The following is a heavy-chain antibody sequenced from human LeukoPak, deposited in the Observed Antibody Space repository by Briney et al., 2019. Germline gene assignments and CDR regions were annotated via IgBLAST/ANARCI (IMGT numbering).Heavy chain of an antibody. D-gene: IGHD3-10*01. CDR3: AIMALFDY. J-gene: IGHJ4*02. Sequence: PGGSLRLSCAASGFTFSSYSMTWVRQAPGKGLEWVSYISSSSSTIYYADSVKGRFTISRDNAKNSLYLQMNSLRAEDTAVYYCAIMALFDYWGQGTLVTVSS. CDR2: ISSSSSTI. CDR1: GFTFSSYS. V-gene: IGHV3-48*04.